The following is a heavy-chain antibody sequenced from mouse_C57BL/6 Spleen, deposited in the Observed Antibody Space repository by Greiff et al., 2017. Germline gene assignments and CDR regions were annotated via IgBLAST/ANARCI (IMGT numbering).Heavy chain of an antibody. J-gene: IGHJ2*01. CDR3: AREGAYGNYFDY. CDR1: GYAFSSYW. V-gene: IGHV1-80*01. D-gene: IGHD2-1*01. CDR2: IYPGGGDT. Sequence: VQVVESGAELVKPGASVKISCKASGYAFSSYWMNWVKQRPGKGLEWIGQIYPGGGDTNYNGKFKGKATLTADKSSSTAYMQLSSLTSEDSAVYFCAREGAYGNYFDYWGQGTTLTVSS.